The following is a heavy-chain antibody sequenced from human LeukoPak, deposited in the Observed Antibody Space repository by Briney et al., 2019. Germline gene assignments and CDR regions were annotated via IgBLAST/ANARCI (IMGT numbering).Heavy chain of an antibody. CDR1: GYTFTGYY. D-gene: IGHD4-23*01. CDR2: IDPSGGST. Sequence: ASVKVSCKASGYTFTGYYKHWVRQAPGQGLEWTGVIDPSGGSTNYAQKFQGRVTMTRDTSTSTLYMELSSLRSEDTAVYYCARGDGGNTVSGYWGQGTLVTVSS. V-gene: IGHV1-46*01. CDR3: ARGDGGNTVSGY. J-gene: IGHJ4*02.